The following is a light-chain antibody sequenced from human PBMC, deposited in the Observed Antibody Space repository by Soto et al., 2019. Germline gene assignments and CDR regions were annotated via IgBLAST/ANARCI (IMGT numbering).Light chain of an antibody. Sequence: DIVMTQSPLSLPVTPGEPASISCRSSQSLLHSDGYTYMDWYLQKPGQSPQVLIYLTFNRASGVPDRFSGSGSGTDFTLKISRVEAEDAGVYYCMQALQTPYTFGQGTMMEIK. CDR1: QSLLHSDGYTY. CDR2: LTF. CDR3: MQALQTPYT. V-gene: IGKV2-28*01. J-gene: IGKJ2*01.